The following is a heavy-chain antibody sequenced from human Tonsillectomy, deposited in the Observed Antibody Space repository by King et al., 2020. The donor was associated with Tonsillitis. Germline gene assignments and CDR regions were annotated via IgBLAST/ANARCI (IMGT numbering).Heavy chain of an antibody. V-gene: IGHV3-11*01. Sequence: VQLVESGGGLVKPGGSLRLSCAASGFTFSDYYMSWIRQAPGKGLEWVSHISSSGSAIYYADSVKGRFTISRDNAKNSLSLQMNSLRAEDTAVYYCARDTCRANNCYSVVLQHWGQGSLVTVSS. J-gene: IGHJ1*01. CDR2: ISSSGSAI. CDR3: ARDTCRANNCYSVVLQH. D-gene: IGHD2-21*02. CDR1: GFTFSDYY.